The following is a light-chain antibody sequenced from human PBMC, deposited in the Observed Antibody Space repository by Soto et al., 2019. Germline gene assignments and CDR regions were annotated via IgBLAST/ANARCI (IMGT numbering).Light chain of an antibody. J-gene: IGKJ4*01. CDR2: DAS. Sequence: EIVLTQSPATLSLSPGERATLSCRASQSVSSYLAWYQQKPGQAPRLLIYDASNRATGIPARFSGSGPGTDVTLTISRREPEDFAVYYCQQRSKWPLTFGGGNKVEIK. V-gene: IGKV3D-11*02. CDR3: QQRSKWPLT. CDR1: QSVSSY.